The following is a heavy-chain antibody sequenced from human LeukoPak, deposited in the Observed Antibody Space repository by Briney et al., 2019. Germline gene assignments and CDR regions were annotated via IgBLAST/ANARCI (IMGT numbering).Heavy chain of an antibody. J-gene: IGHJ4*02. D-gene: IGHD6-13*01. Sequence: PGGSLRLSCTASGFTFGGYAMSWFRQAPGKGLEWVGFIRSKAYGGTTEYAASVKGRFTISRDDSKSIAYLQMNSLKTEDTAVYYCTRSGIAAAGPLFDYWGQGTLVTVSS. V-gene: IGHV3-49*03. CDR3: TRSGIAAAGPLFDY. CDR1: GFTFGGYA. CDR2: IRSKAYGGTT.